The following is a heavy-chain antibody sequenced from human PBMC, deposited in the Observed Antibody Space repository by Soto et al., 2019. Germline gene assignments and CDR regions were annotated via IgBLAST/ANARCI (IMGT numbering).Heavy chain of an antibody. J-gene: IGHJ4*02. D-gene: IGHD3-10*01. CDR2: IWYDGSNK. V-gene: IGHV3-33*01. Sequence: GGSLRLSCAASGFTFSSYGMHWVRQAPGKGLEWVAVIWYDGSNKYYADSVKGRFTISRDNSKNTLYLQMNSLRAEDTAVYYCARDNYYGSGSYYLFDWGQGTLVTVSS. CDR3: ARDNYYGSGSYYLFD. CDR1: GFTFSSYG.